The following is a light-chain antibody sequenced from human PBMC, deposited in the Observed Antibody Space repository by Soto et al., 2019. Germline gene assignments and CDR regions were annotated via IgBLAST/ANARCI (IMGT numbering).Light chain of an antibody. Sequence: DIQRTQSPSSLSASVGDRVTITCRTSQSINTCLNWNQQKAGTAPKLLIYGASTLHRVVPSRFSGNGSGTDLTLTITNVQFEVFATYFCQQSYHNPRTVGQGTSLEI. V-gene: IGKV1-39*01. CDR1: QSINTC. CDR2: GAS. CDR3: QQSYHNPRT. J-gene: IGKJ2*01.